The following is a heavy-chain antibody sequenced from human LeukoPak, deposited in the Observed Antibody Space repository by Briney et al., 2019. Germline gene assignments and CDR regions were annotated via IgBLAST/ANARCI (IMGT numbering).Heavy chain of an antibody. D-gene: IGHD6-13*01. CDR1: GYTFTSYY. CDR2: INPSGGST. V-gene: IGHV1-46*01. Sequence: ASVKVSCKASGYTFTSYYIHWVRQAPGQGLEWMGIINPSGGSTSYAQKFQGRVTMTRDTSTSTVYMDLSSPRSEDTAVYYCAREMAAAAGFDYWGQGTLVTVPS. CDR3: AREMAAAAGFDY. J-gene: IGHJ4*02.